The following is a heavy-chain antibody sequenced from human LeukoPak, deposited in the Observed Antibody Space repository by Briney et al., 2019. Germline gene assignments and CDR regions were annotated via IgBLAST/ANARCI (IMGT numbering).Heavy chain of an antibody. CDR2: IRYDGSYK. CDR1: GFTLGTYG. J-gene: IGHJ4*02. CDR3: TKEDWGSFDY. D-gene: IGHD3/OR15-3a*01. Sequence: TGGSLRLSCAASGFTLGTYGMHWVRQAPGKGLEWVAFIRYDGSYKYYADSVKGRFTISRDNSKNALYLQMTSLRAEDTAVYYCTKEDWGSFDYWGQGTLVTVSS. V-gene: IGHV3-30*02.